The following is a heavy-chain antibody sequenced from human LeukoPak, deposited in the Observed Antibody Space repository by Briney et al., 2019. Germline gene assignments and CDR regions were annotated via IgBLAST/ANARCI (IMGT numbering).Heavy chain of an antibody. D-gene: IGHD2-15*01. CDR1: GFTVSSNY. CDR2: IYSGGST. CDR3: TRGLGKYCSGGSCYSTVGFDY. Sequence: PGGSLRLSCAASGFTVSSNYMSWVRQAPGKGLEWVSVIYSGGSTYYADSVKGRFTISRDNSKNTLYLQINSLRAEDTAVYYCTRGLGKYCSGGSCYSTVGFDYWGQGTLVTVSS. V-gene: IGHV3-53*05. J-gene: IGHJ4*02.